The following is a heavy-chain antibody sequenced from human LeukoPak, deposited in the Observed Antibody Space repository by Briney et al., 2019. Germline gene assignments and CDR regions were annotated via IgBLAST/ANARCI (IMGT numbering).Heavy chain of an antibody. CDR1: GGSISSYY. J-gene: IGHJ4*02. V-gene: IGHV4-4*07. CDR2: IYTSGST. D-gene: IGHD3-10*01. Sequence: SETLSLTCTVSGGSISSYYWSWIRRPAGKGLEWIGRIYTSGSTNYNPSLKTGVTMSLDTCKHQLTLKLSSVTAADTAVYYCARKGVADYYGSGSYYKPFDYWGEETLVTASS. CDR3: ARKGVADYYGSGSYYKPFDY.